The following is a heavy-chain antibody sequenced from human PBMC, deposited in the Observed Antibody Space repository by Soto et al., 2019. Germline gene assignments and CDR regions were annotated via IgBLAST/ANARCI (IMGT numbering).Heavy chain of an antibody. J-gene: IGHJ4*02. CDR1: RFSFSSYA. CDR3: AREWSYRFDY. V-gene: IGHV3-30-3*01. Sequence: GGSLRLSCVASRFSFSSYAMHWIRQSPGRGLEWMAVISSGGTYQSYADSVRGRFTISRDNSNNTLYAQIDNLTTADTGVFYCAREWSYRFDYWSQGTLVTVSS. D-gene: IGHD3-16*02. CDR2: ISSGGTYQ.